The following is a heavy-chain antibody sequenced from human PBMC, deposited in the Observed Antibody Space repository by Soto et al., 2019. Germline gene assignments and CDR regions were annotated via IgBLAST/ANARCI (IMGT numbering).Heavy chain of an antibody. CDR3: ASRVGAVDY. CDR1: GFTFSSFV. CDR2: IYHDGSNK. D-gene: IGHD3-16*01. V-gene: IGHV3-33*01. Sequence: QVQLVESGGGGVQPGRSLRLSCATSGFTFSSFVMHWVRQAPGKGLEWVAVIYHDGSNKYYADSVKGRFTISRDNSKSTLYLQMNSLGAEDTAVHYCASRVGAVDYWGQGTLVTVSS. J-gene: IGHJ4*02.